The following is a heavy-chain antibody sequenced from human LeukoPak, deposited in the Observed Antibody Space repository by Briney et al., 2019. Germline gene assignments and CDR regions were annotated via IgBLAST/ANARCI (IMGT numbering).Heavy chain of an antibody. CDR2: INHSGST. V-gene: IGHV4-34*01. D-gene: IGHD3-22*01. CDR1: GGSFSGYY. J-gene: IGHJ4*02. CDR3: ARGSPVNDSSGYYYGY. Sequence: PSETLSLTCAVYGGSFSGYYWSWIRQPPGKGLEWIGEINHSGSTNYNPSLKSRVTISVDTSKNQFSLKLSSVTAADTAVYYCARGSPVNDSSGYYYGYWGQGTLVTVSS.